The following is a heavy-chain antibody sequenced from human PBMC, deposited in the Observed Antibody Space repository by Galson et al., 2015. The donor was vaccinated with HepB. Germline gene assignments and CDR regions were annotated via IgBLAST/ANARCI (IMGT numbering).Heavy chain of an antibody. CDR1: GFTFSSYG. D-gene: IGHD3-10*01. CDR2: ISYDGSNK. Sequence: SLRLSCAASGFTFSSYGMHWVRQAPGKGLEWVAVISYDGSNKYYADSVKGRYTISRDNSKNTLYLQMNSLRAEDTAVYYCAKETTHYYGSGSYIDYWGQGTLVTVSS. CDR3: AKETTHYYGSGSYIDY. J-gene: IGHJ4*02. V-gene: IGHV3-30*18.